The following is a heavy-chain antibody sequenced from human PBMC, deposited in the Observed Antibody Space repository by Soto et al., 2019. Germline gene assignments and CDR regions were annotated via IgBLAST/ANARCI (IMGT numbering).Heavy chain of an antibody. V-gene: IGHV5-51*01. CDR2: IFTRDSET. Sequence: PGESLKISCKGPGHLFNNHWIGWVRQTPGKGLEWMGLIFTRDSETKTSPSFQGHVSFSVDNSINTVYLQWTSLKTTDTAVYYCARAWIFGVVEPLDYWGQGTLVTVSS. CDR3: ARAWIFGVVEPLDY. J-gene: IGHJ4*02. CDR1: GHLFNNHW. D-gene: IGHD3-3*01.